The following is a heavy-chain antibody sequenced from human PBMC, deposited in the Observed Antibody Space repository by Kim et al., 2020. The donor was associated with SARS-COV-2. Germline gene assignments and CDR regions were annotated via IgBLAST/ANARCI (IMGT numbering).Heavy chain of an antibody. CDR3: ARDCSSTSCYSGYSYLPYYYGMDV. CDR2: INAGNGNT. V-gene: IGHV1-3*01. D-gene: IGHD2-2*02. Sequence: ASVKVSCKASGYTFTSYAMHWVRQAPGQRLEWMGWINAGNGNTKYSQKFQGRVTITRDTSASTAYMELSSLRSEDTAVYYCARDCSSTSCYSGYSYLPYYYGMDVWGQGTTVTVSS. J-gene: IGHJ6*02. CDR1: GYTFTSYA.